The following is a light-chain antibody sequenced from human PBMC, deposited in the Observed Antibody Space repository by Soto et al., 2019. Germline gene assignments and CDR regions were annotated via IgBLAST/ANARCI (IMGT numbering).Light chain of an antibody. CDR2: GAS. Sequence: ERAMTQAPDSPAVWQGESAALPCMASQSVISNLAWYQQKPGQAPRLLIYGASTRATGIPDRFSGSGSGTELNHTVISLQSADFAVYSCQRYNSWQFTFGPGTKVDI. V-gene: IGKV3-15*01. CDR1: QSVISN. J-gene: IGKJ3*01. CDR3: QRYNSWQFT.